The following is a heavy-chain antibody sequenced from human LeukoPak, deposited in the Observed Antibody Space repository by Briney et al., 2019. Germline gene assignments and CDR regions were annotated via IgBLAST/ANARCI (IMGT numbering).Heavy chain of an antibody. Sequence: GGSLRLSCAASGFTFSSYWMTWVRQAPGKGLEWVAQINQDGSKEYYIDSVKARFSISRDNARNSLSLQMNSLRAEDTAVYYCVRDGGVSGYDLLDYWGQGTLVTVSS. CDR1: GFTFSSYW. D-gene: IGHD5-12*01. CDR2: INQDGSKE. J-gene: IGHJ4*02. CDR3: VRDGGVSGYDLLDY. V-gene: IGHV3-7*01.